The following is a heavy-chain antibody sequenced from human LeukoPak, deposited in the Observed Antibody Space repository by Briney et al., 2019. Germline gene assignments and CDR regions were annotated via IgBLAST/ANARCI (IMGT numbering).Heavy chain of an antibody. CDR2: INPSGGST. Sequence: GASVKVSCKASGYTFTSYYMHWVRQAPGQGLEWMGIINPSGGSTSYAQKFQGRVTMTRDMSTSTVYMELSSLRPEDTAVYYCARVYSTAAGENWFDPWGQGTLVTVSS. J-gene: IGHJ5*02. CDR1: GYTFTSYY. CDR3: ARVYSTAAGENWFDP. V-gene: IGHV1-46*01. D-gene: IGHD6-13*01.